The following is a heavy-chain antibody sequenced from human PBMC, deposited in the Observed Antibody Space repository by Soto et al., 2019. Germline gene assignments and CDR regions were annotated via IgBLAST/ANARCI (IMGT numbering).Heavy chain of an antibody. V-gene: IGHV1-69*06. CDR1: GGTFSSYA. Sequence: GASVKVSCKASGGTFSSYAISWVRQAPGQGLEWMGGIIPIFGTANYAQKFQGRVTITADKSTSTAYMELSSLRSEDTAVYYCASLNDFWSGSYGMDVWGQGTTVTVSS. CDR2: IIPIFGTA. J-gene: IGHJ6*02. CDR3: ASLNDFWSGSYGMDV. D-gene: IGHD3-3*01.